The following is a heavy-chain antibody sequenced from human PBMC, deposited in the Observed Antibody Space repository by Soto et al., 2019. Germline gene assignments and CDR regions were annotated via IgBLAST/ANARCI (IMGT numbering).Heavy chain of an antibody. Sequence: EVQLVESGGGLIQPGGSLRLSCAVSGFTVSNNYMSWVRQAPGKGLEGVSVIYSGGYTAYGDSVKGRFTISRDNSKNTLYLQKNSPRADARGVYSWAPPAGGGGYWGQGTLVTVSS. CDR2: IYSGGYT. CDR1: GFTVSNNY. V-gene: IGHV3-53*01. D-gene: IGHD3-10*01. CDR3: APPAGGGGY. J-gene: IGHJ4*02.